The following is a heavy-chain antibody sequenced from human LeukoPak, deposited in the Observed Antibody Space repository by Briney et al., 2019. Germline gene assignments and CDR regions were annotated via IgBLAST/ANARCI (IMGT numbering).Heavy chain of an antibody. CDR3: ARVGGVCSSGWCDLFTYYYYYMDV. D-gene: IGHD6-19*01. CDR1: GYTFTGYY. V-gene: IGHV1-2*02. Sequence: ASVKVSCKASGYTFTGYYMHWVRQAPGQGLEWMGWINPNSGGTNYAQKFQGRVTMTRDTSISTAYMELSRLRSDDTAVYYCARVGGVCSSGWCDLFTYYYYYMDVWGKGTTVTVSS. J-gene: IGHJ6*03. CDR2: INPNSGGT.